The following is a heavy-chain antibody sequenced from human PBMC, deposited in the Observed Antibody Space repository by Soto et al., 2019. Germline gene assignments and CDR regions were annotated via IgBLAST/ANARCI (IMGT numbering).Heavy chain of an antibody. J-gene: IGHJ6*03. V-gene: IGHV3-23*01. CDR3: AKGSGIAVAGSGVRWAPNDYYFYMDV. CDR2: ISGSGGST. CDR1: GFTFSSYA. Sequence: PGGSLRLSCAASGFTFSSYAMSWVRQAPGKGLEWVSAISGSGGSTYYADSVKGRFTISRDNSKNTLYLQMNSLRAEDTAVYYCAKGSGIAVAGSGVRWAPNDYYFYMDVWGKGTTVTVSS. D-gene: IGHD6-19*01.